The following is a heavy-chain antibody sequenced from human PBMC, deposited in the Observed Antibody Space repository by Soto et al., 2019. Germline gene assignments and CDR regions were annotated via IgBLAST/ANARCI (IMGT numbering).Heavy chain of an antibody. CDR3: ARDTGYTFGSLNY. J-gene: IGHJ4*02. CDR2: MNAGVGNT. V-gene: IGHV1-3*01. D-gene: IGHD5-18*01. CDR1: GYTFTDYA. Sequence: HVELVQSGADVKKPGASVTISCKASGYTFTDYALHWVRQAPGQRLEWMGWMNAGVGNTLYSQKFQGRITIARDTSASTAYMELNSLKSEDTAIYYCARDTGYTFGSLNYWGPGTLVTVSS.